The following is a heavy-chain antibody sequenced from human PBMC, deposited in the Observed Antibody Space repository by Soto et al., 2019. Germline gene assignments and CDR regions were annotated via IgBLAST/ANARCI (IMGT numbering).Heavy chain of an antibody. CDR3: ARDTGHSSSGNLEISY. V-gene: IGHV3-30-3*01. CDR1: GFTFSSYA. J-gene: IGHJ4*02. CDR2: ISYDGSNK. Sequence: QVQLVESGGGVVQPGRSLRLSCAASGFTFSSYAMHWVRQAPGKGLEWVAVISYDGSNKYYADSVKGRFTISRDNSKNTLYLQMNSLRAEDTAVYYCARDTGHSSSGNLEISYWGQGTLDTVSS. D-gene: IGHD6-6*01.